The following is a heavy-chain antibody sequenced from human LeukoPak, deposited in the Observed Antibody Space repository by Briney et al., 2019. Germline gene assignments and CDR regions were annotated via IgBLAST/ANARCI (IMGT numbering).Heavy chain of an antibody. CDR3: AKFPHVVVVVATQYGMDV. CDR2: ISYDGSNK. J-gene: IGHJ6*04. CDR1: GFTFSSYG. D-gene: IGHD2-15*01. V-gene: IGHV3-30*18. Sequence: GGSLRLSCAASGFTFSSYGMHWVRQAPGKGLEWVAVISYDGSNKYYADSVKGRFTISRDNSKNTLYLQMNSLRAEDTAVYYCAKFPHVVVVVATQYGMDVWGKGTTVTVSS.